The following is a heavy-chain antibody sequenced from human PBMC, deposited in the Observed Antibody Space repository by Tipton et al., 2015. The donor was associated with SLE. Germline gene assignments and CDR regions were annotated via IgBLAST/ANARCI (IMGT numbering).Heavy chain of an antibody. CDR2: IIPIFGST. CDR3: AREVGLYLDL. D-gene: IGHD1-26*01. V-gene: IGHV1-69*06. Sequence: QLVQSGAEVKKPGSSVKVSCKASGDTFIKYAISWERQAPGQGLEWMGTIIPIFGSTNYAQKFQGRLTITADKSTSRGSMELSSLRSEDTAIYYCAREVGLYLDLWGQGTPVTVSS. CDR1: GDTFIKYA. J-gene: IGHJ4*02.